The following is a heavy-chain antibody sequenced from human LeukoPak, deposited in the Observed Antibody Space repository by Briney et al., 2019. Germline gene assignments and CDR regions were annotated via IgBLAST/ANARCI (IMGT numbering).Heavy chain of an antibody. D-gene: IGHD3-3*01. CDR1: GGSFSGYY. J-gene: IGHJ4*02. V-gene: IGHV4-34*01. CDR2: INHSGST. Sequence: PSETLSLTCAVYGGSFSGYYWSWIRQPPGKGLEWIGEINHSGSTIYNPSLKSRVTISVDTSKNQFSLKLTSVTAADTAVYYCAGVSRFLEWPDYWGQGTLVTVSS. CDR3: AGVSRFLEWPDY.